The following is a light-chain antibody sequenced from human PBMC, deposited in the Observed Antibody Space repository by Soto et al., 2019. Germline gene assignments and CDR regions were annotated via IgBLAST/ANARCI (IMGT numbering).Light chain of an antibody. CDR3: QQYNISPPDT. V-gene: IGKV3-15*01. Sequence: ELVMRQSPATLSASPGERATLSCWASQRVRTNLAWYQQKPGQAPRLLIYGASTRATGIPARFSGSGSGTDFSLIISSLQSEDSAVYYCQQYNISPPDTFGPGTTVEIK. CDR2: GAS. J-gene: IGKJ3*01. CDR1: QRVRTN.